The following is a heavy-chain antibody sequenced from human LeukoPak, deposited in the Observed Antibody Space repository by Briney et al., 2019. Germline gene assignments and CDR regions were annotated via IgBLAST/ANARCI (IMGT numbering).Heavy chain of an antibody. CDR1: GGAFSGYY. D-gene: IGHD2-2*01. CDR3: ARARGYCSSTSCQQQLGPLALRY. V-gene: IGHV4-34*01. Sequence: PSETLSLTCAVYGGAFSGYYWSCVRAPPGKGGGWIGEINHSGSTKYNPSLKSRGTESVDTYKNQLSLKLGSVTAADTAVYYCARARGYCSSTSCQQQLGPLALRYWGQGTLVTVSS. CDR2: INHSGST. J-gene: IGHJ4*02.